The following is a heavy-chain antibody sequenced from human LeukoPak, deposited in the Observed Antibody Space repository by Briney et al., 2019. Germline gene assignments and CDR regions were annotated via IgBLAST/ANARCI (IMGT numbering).Heavy chain of an antibody. CDR1: GFTFSNYW. CDR3: AKCRNYYDSSGPFDY. D-gene: IGHD3-22*01. J-gene: IGHJ4*02. V-gene: IGHV3-7*03. CDR2: IKTDGSEK. Sequence: GGSLRLSCEGSGFTFSNYWMGWVRQAPGKGLQWVANIKTDGSEKYYVDSVKGRFTISRDNAKNSLYLQMNSLRAEDTAVYYCAKCRNYYDSSGPFDYWGQGTLVTVSS.